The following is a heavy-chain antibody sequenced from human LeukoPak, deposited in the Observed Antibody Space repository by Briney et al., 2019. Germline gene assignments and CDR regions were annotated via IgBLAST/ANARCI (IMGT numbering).Heavy chain of an antibody. D-gene: IGHD2-2*01. CDR1: GFTFNNYE. V-gene: IGHV3-48*03. J-gene: IGHJ4*02. CDR2: ISPSGSII. Sequence: GGSLRLSCAASGFTFNNYEMNWVRQAPGKGLEWVSYISPSGSIIYYADSVKGRFTISRDNSKNSLYLQMNSLRAEDTAVYYCARDLSCSSTSCYLASGPTFDYWGQGTLVTVSS. CDR3: ARDLSCSSTSCYLASGPTFDY.